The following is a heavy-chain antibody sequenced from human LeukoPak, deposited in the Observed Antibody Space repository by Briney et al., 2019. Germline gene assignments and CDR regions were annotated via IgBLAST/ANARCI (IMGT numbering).Heavy chain of an antibody. CDR2: IQSDGRNI. J-gene: IGHJ3*02. Sequence: TGGSLRLSCAASGFTFSNFGMHWVRQAPGKGLEWVTFIQSDGRNIYYADPVKGRFTISRDNSKNTLYLQMNSLRAEDTAVYYCARGVHAFDIWGQGTMVTVSS. CDR3: ARGVHAFDI. V-gene: IGHV3-30*12. CDR1: GFTFSNFG.